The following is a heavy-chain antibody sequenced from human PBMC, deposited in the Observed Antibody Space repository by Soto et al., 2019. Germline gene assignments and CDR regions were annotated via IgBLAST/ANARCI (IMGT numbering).Heavy chain of an antibody. CDR3: ARGSLRVVIDFDY. CDR1: GGTFSSYA. V-gene: IGHV1-69*13. D-gene: IGHD3-22*01. J-gene: IGHJ4*02. Sequence: ASVKVSCKASGGTFSSYAISWVRQAPGQGLEWMGGIIPIFGTANYAQKFQGRVTITADESTSTAYMELSSLRSEDTAVYYCARGSLRVVIDFDYWGQGTLVTVSS. CDR2: IIPIFGTA.